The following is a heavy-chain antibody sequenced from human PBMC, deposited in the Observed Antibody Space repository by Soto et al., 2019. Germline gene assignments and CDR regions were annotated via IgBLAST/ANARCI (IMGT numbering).Heavy chain of an antibody. Sequence: QVQLQESGPGLVKPSETLSLTCIVSGGSISSYYWSWIRQPPGRGLEWIGYISYSGSTDYNPSLKSRVTISIDTSKNQFSLKLTSVTAADTAVYYCATAESSWYFDSWGQGTLVTVSS. CDR3: ATAESSWYFDS. V-gene: IGHV4-59*01. J-gene: IGHJ4*02. CDR1: GGSISSYY. CDR2: ISYSGST.